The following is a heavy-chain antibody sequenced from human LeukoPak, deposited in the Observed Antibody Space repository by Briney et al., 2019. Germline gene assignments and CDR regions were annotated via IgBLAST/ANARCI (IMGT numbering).Heavy chain of an antibody. D-gene: IGHD3-22*01. CDR2: INHSGST. CDR3: AREGYYSSDAFDI. Sequence: PSETLSLTCAVYGGSFSGYYWSWIRQPPGKGLEWIGEINHSGSTNYNPSLKSRVTMSVDTSKNQFSLKLSSVTAADTAVYYCAREGYYSSDAFDIWGQGTMVTVSS. J-gene: IGHJ3*02. CDR1: GGSFSGYY. V-gene: IGHV4-34*01.